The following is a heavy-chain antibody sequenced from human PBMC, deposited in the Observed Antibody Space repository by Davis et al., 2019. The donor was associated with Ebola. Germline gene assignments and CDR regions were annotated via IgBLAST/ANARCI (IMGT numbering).Heavy chain of an antibody. J-gene: IGHJ4*02. CDR2: ISSNGGST. V-gene: IGHV3-64*01. CDR1: GFTFSSYA. Sequence: GGSLRLSCAASGFTFSSYAMHWVRQAPGKGLEYVSAISSNGGSTYYANSVKGRFTISRDNSKNTLYLQMNSLRAEDTAVYYCARDRWIQLSPPGYWGQGTLVTVSS. D-gene: IGHD5-18*01. CDR3: ARDRWIQLSPPGY.